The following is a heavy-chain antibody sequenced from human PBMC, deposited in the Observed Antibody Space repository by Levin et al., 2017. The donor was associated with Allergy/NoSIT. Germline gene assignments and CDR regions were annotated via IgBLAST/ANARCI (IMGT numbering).Heavy chain of an antibody. CDR1: GFTFSTYG. CDR2: ISYDGSNK. Sequence: SCAASGFTFSTYGMHWVRQAPGKGLEWVAVISYDGSNKYYEDSVKGRFTISRDDSKNTLYLQMNSLRAEDTAVYYCAKDRTTRYFDHFYYYYGMDVWGQGTTVTVSS. CDR3: AKDRTTRYFDHFYYYYGMDV. D-gene: IGHD3-9*01. J-gene: IGHJ6*02. V-gene: IGHV3-30*18.